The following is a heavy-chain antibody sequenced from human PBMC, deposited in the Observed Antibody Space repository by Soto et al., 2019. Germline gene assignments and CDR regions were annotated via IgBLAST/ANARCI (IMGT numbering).Heavy chain of an antibody. V-gene: IGHV1-69*01. CDR3: ARGGGPYVWFNEF. J-gene: IGHJ4*02. Sequence: QGQLVQSGPEVKKPGSSVKVSCKDSGGLFSSFAISWVRQAPGQGLEWLGGIIPVFGTTNYAEKFQDRVTITADESTNTAYMELSSLTSGDPAIYYCARGGGPYVWFNEFWGQGTLVTVSS. D-gene: IGHD3-16*01. CDR2: IIPVFGTT. CDR1: GGLFSSFA.